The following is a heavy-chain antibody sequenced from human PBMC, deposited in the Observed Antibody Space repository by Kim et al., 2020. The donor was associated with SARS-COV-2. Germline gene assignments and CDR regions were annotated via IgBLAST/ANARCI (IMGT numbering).Heavy chain of an antibody. CDR3: ASLGYCSGGSCYRSYYF. V-gene: IGHV3-30*04. J-gene: IGHJ4*01. CDR2: ISYDGSNK. CDR1: GFTFSSYA. Sequence: GWSLRLSCAASGFTFSSYAMHWVRQAPGKGLEWVAVISYDGSNKYYADSVKGRFTISRDNSKNTLYLQMNSLRAEDTAVYYCASLGYCSGGSCYRSYYF. D-gene: IGHD2-15*01.